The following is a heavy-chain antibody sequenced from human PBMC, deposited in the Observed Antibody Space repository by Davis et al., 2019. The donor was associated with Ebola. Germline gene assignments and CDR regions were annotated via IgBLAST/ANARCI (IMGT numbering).Heavy chain of an antibody. J-gene: IGHJ3*01. CDR3: AKDGIAVAQT. Sequence: GESLKISCAASGFTFSDYYMSWIRQAPGKGLEWVSYISGTSSDTSYADSVKGRFTISRDNAKNSLYLQMNSLRDEDTAVYYCAKDGIAVAQTWGQGTMVTVSS. CDR2: ISGTSSDT. V-gene: IGHV3-11*06. D-gene: IGHD6-19*01. CDR1: GFTFSDYY.